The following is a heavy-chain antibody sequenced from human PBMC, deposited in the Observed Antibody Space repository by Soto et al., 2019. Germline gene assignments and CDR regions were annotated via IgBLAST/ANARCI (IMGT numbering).Heavy chain of an antibody. CDR3: AREIERYDFWSGNSH. CDR2: ISSSSSYI. J-gene: IGHJ4*02. D-gene: IGHD3-3*01. V-gene: IGHV3-21*01. Sequence: GGSLRLSCAASGFTFSSYSMNWVRQAPGKGLEWVSSISSSSSYIYYADSVKGRFTISRDNAKNSLYLQMNSLRAEDTAVYYCAREIERYDFWSGNSHWGQGTLVTVSS. CDR1: GFTFSSYS.